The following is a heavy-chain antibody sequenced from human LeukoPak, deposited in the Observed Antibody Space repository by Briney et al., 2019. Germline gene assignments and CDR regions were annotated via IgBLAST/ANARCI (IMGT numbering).Heavy chain of an antibody. V-gene: IGHV3-15*01. D-gene: IGHD4-23*01. J-gene: IGHJ4*02. CDR3: TTGPGNSGY. Sequence: PGRSLRLSCAASGFTFSSYAMHWVRQAPGKGLEWVGRIKSTTVDATPEYAAPVKGRFTIARDDSKNTVYLQMNSLKTEDTAVYYCTTGPGNSGYWGQGTLVTVSS. CDR1: GFTFSSYA. CDR2: IKSTTVDATP.